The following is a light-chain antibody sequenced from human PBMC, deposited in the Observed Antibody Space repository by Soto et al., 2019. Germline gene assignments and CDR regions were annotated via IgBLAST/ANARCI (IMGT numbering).Light chain of an antibody. CDR3: QQSYSTPRT. Sequence: DIQMTQSPSSLSASVGDRFAITCRASQSISSYLNWYQQKPGKAPKLLIYAASSLQSGVPSRFSGSGSGTDFTLTISSLQPEDFATYYCQQSYSTPRTFGQGTKVDNK. CDR2: AAS. V-gene: IGKV1-39*01. J-gene: IGKJ1*01. CDR1: QSISSY.